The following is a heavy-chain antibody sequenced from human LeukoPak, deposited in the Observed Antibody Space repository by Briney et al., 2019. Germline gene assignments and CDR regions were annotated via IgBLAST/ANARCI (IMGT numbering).Heavy chain of an antibody. Sequence: ASVKVSCKASGYTFTGYYMHWVRQAPGQGLEWMGWINPNSGGTNYAQKFQGRVTMTRDTSISTAYMELSRLRSDDTAVYYCARGYRRAERSADYFDYWGQGTLVTVSS. V-gene: IGHV1-2*02. D-gene: IGHD1-14*01. CDR2: INPNSGGT. J-gene: IGHJ4*02. CDR1: GYTFTGYY. CDR3: ARGYRRAERSADYFDY.